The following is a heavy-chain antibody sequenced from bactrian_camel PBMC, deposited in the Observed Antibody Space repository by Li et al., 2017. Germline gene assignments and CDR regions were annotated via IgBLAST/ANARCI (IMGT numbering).Heavy chain of an antibody. CDR1: GFTFSSYF. CDR2: IINRGGTT. J-gene: IGHJ4*01. V-gene: IGHV3S25*01. D-gene: IGHD2*01. Sequence: QLVESGGGLVQPGGSLRLSWAASGFTFSSYFMYWVRQAPGKGLEWVSIINRGGTTYYADSMKGRFTISRDNATNTVYLQMNSLKPEDTAVYYCVSLVGRPLVHQGTQVTVS.